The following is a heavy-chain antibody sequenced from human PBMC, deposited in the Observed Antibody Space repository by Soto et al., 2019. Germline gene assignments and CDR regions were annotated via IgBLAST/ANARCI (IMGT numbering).Heavy chain of an antibody. CDR2: MSYDGNTE. D-gene: IGHD3-10*01. V-gene: IGHV3-30*18. CDR1: GFTFSSYG. J-gene: IGHJ6*02. CDR3: AKDRESYYYGMDV. Sequence: QVQLVESGGGVVQPGRSLRLSCAASGFTFSSYGMHWVRQAPGKGLEWVAVMSYDGNTEYYADSVKGRFTISRDNSKNTLSLQMKSLRAEDTAVYYCAKDRESYYYGMDVWGQGTTVTVSS.